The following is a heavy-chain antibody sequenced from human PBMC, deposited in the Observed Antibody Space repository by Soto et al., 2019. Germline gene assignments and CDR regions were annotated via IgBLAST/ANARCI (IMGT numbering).Heavy chain of an antibody. V-gene: IGHV1-69*13. D-gene: IGHD1-26*01. CDR3: ARGNSGSYYSHFDY. CDR1: GFTFSSYT. CDR2: IIPIFGTT. Sequence: AASVKVSCKASGFTFSSYTISWVRQAPGKGLEWMGGIIPIFGTTNYAQKFQGRVTITADESTTTAYMEMSSLRSADTAVYYCARGNSGSYYSHFDYWGQGTQVTVSS. J-gene: IGHJ4*02.